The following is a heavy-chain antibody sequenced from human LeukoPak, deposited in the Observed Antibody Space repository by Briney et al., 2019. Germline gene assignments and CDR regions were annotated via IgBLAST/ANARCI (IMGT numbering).Heavy chain of an antibody. D-gene: IGHD6-19*01. Sequence: GGSLRLSCAASGFTFSDHWMHWVRQVPGKGLLWVARMNSDGTTTDYADSVKGRFTISRDNAENTLFLQMNSLGADDTAVYYCARAGWYRFDYWGQGTLVTVSS. CDR2: MNSDGTTT. CDR1: GFTFSDHW. J-gene: IGHJ4*02. V-gene: IGHV3-74*01. CDR3: ARAGWYRFDY.